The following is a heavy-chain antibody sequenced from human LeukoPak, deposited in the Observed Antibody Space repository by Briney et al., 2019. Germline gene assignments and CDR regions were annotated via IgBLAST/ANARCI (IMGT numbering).Heavy chain of an antibody. V-gene: IGHV4-39*07. CDR3: ARVHGGHDYYYYYGMDV. CDR2: IYYTGNT. CDR1: GGSISSSSYY. Sequence: SETLSLTCTVSGGSISSSSYYWGWIRQPPGKGLEWIGHIYYTGNTNYNPSPKSRVTISVDTSKNQFSLKLSSVTAADTAVYYCARVHGGHDYYYYYGMDVWGQGTTVTVSS. J-gene: IGHJ6*02. D-gene: IGHD4-23*01.